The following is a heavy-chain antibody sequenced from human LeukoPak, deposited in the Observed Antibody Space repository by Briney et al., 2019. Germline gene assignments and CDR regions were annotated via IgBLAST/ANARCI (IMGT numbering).Heavy chain of an antibody. V-gene: IGHV3-11*01. CDR1: GFTSSDYY. Sequence: GGSLRLSCAASGFTSSDYYMTWNRQPPGKGPEWISYISSSGGTTTYVDSVKGRFTISRDNAKNSLYLQMNSLRADDTAVYYCARSNYYTVDVWGQGTAVTVSS. J-gene: IGHJ6*02. CDR2: ISSSGGTT. CDR3: ARSNYYTVDV.